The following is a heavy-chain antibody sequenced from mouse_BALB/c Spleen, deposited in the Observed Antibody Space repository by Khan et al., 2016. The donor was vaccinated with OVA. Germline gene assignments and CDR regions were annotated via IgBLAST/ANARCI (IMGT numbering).Heavy chain of an antibody. CDR3: ARLEDI. D-gene: IGHD1-3*01. Sequence: QMQLEESGPGLVAPSQSLSITCTVSGFSLTSYGVHGVRHPPGKGLDWRGVIWVGGSTNYNSALMSRLSISKDNSKSQVFLKMNSLQTDDTAMYYCARLEDIWGQGTTLTVSS. J-gene: IGHJ2*01. CDR1: GFSLTSYG. V-gene: IGHV2-9*02. CDR2: IWVGGST.